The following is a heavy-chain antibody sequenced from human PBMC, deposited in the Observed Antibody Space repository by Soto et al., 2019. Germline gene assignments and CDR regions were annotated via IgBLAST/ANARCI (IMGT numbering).Heavy chain of an antibody. J-gene: IGHJ3*02. D-gene: IGHD2-15*01. CDR2: IYYSGST. V-gene: IGHV4-61*01. CDR1: GGSVSSGSYY. Sequence: QVQLQESGPGLVKPSETLSLTCTVSGGSVSSGSYYWSWIRQPPGKGLEWIGYIYYSGSTNYNPSTXSXXTLAVDTSKNQFSLTVSSVTAADTAVYYCARGSGPNDACDIWGQGTMVTVSS. CDR3: ARGSGPNDACDI.